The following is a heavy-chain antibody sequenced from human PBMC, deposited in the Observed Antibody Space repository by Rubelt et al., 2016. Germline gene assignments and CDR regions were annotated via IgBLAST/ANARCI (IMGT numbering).Heavy chain of an antibody. D-gene: IGHD2-8*02. J-gene: IGHJ4*02. CDR2: ISGSGGST. Sequence: QAPGKGLEWVSAISGSGGSTYYADSVKGRFTISRDNSKNTLYLQMSSLRAEDTAVYYCAKSGPGEVLFYFDYWGQGTPVTVSS. V-gene: IGHV3-23*01. CDR3: AKSGPGEVLFYFDY.